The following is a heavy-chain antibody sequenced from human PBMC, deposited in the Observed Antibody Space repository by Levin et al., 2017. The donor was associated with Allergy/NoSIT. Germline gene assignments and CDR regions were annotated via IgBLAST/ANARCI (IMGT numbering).Heavy chain of an antibody. CDR3: TMVRGTQFDY. J-gene: IGHJ4*02. CDR1: GFTFSGSA. V-gene: IGHV3-73*01. CDR2: IRSKANSYAT. D-gene: IGHD3-10*01. Sequence: GESLKISCAASGFTFSGSAMHWVRQASGKGLEWVGRIRSKANSYATAYAASVKGRFTISRDDSKNTAYLQMNSLKTEDTAVYYCTMVRGTQFDYWGQGTLVTVSS.